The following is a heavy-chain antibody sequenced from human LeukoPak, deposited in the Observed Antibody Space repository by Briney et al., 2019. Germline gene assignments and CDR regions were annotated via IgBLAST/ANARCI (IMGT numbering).Heavy chain of an antibody. V-gene: IGHV1-18*01. Sequence: ASVKVSCKASGYTFTSYGISWVRQAPGQGLEWMGWISAYNGNTNYAQKLQGRVTMTTDTSTSTAYMELRSLRSDETAVYYCARRAYGSGSYFIDYWGQGTLVTVSS. D-gene: IGHD3-10*01. CDR1: GYTFTSYG. J-gene: IGHJ4*02. CDR3: ARRAYGSGSYFIDY. CDR2: ISAYNGNT.